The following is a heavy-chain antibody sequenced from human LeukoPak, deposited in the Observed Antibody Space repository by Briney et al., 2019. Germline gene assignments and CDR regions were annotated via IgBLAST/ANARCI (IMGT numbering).Heavy chain of an antibody. Sequence: GTSLRLSCAASGFTFSSYFMNWVRQTPEKGLEWVANINPDGSEQQYVDSVRGQFSSSRDNAKNSLYLQINSLRAEDTAVYYCARDLIAVAGYWGQGTLVTVSS. D-gene: IGHD6-19*01. CDR2: INPDGSEQ. CDR3: ARDLIAVAGY. CDR1: GFTFSSYF. J-gene: IGHJ4*02. V-gene: IGHV3-7*04.